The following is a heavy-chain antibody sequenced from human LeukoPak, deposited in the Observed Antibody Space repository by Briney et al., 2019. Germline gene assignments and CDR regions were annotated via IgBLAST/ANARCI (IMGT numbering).Heavy chain of an antibody. CDR3: AREEGSGCYDS. V-gene: IGHV1-2*02. D-gene: IGHD6-19*01. CDR1: GYTFTGYY. J-gene: IGHJ4*02. CDR2: INPNSGGT. Sequence: ASVKVSCKASGYTFTGYYMHWVRQAPGQGLEWMGWINPNSGGTNYAQKFQGRVTMTRDTSITTAYMELSRLRSDDTAVYFCAREEGSGCYDSWGQGTMLTVSS.